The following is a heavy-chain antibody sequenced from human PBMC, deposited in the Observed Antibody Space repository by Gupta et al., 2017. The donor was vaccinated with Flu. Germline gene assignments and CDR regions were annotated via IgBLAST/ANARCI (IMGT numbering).Heavy chain of an antibody. Sequence: TFSTYTLSWVRQPPGKGLQWIASINRSSSYKYNAASVRGVSTTSRNTKENLLLMQMNILGAEDAVYFCCARVVAVKFHFDYWGQGTLVSVSS. J-gene: IGHJ4*02. V-gene: IGHV3-21*01. CDR3: ARVVAVKFHFDY. D-gene: IGHD2-15*01. CDR2: INRSSSYK. CDR1: TFSTYT.